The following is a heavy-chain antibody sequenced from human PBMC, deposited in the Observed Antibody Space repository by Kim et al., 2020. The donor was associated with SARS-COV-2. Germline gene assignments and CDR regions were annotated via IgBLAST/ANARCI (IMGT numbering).Heavy chain of an antibody. J-gene: IGHJ4*01. CDR2: NYYSGST. CDR1: GGSISSSSYY. Sequence: SETLSLTCTVSGGSISSSSYYWGWIRQPPGKGLEWIVSNYYSGSTYSNPSLKSRVTISVDTTKNQFSLMLSSVTAADAAVYYCASPYDYSGYDPVFDYWG. CDR3: ASPYDYSGYDPVFDY. V-gene: IGHV4-39*01. D-gene: IGHD5-12*01.